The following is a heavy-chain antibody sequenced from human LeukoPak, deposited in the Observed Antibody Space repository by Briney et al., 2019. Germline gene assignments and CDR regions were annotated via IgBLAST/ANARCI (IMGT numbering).Heavy chain of an antibody. D-gene: IGHD5-24*01. CDR3: ATPSLEMAADYYFDY. CDR1: GYTFTSYY. V-gene: IGHV1-46*01. CDR2: INLSGGST. J-gene: IGHJ4*02. Sequence: ASVKVSCKASGYTFTSYYMHWVRQAPGQGLEWMGIINLSGGSTSYAQKFQGRVTMTRDTSTSTVYMELSSLRSEDTAVYYCATPSLEMAADYYFDYWGQGTLVTVSS.